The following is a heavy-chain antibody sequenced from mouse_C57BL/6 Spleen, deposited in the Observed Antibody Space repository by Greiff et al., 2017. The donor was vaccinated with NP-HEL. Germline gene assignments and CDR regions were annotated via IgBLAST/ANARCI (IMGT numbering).Heavy chain of an antibody. CDR3: ARPPHLDY. CDR2: IDPSDSYT. CDR1: GYTFTSYW. Sequence: QVQLQQPGAELVKPGASVKLSCKASGYTFTSYWMQWVKQRPGQGLEWIGEIDPSDSYTNYNQKFKGKATLTVDTSSSTAYMQLSSLTSEDSAVYYCARPPHLDYWGQGTTLTVSS. V-gene: IGHV1-50*01. J-gene: IGHJ2*01.